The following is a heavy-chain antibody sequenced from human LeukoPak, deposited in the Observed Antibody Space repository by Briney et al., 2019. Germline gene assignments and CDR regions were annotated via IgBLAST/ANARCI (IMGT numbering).Heavy chain of an antibody. V-gene: IGHV1-69*04. D-gene: IGHD3-3*01. CDR3: ARELVDRLEWLPTSSEY. Sequence: SVKVSCKASGGTFSSYAIRWVRRARGQGLEWMGRIIPILGIANYAQKFQGRVTITADKSTSTAYMELSSLRSEDTAVSYCARELVDRLEWLPTSSEYWGQGTLVTVSS. CDR2: IIPILGIA. CDR1: GGTFSSYA. J-gene: IGHJ4*02.